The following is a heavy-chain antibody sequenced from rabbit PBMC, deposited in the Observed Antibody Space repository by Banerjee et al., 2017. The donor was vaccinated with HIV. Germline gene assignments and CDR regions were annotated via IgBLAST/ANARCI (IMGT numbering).Heavy chain of an antibody. Sequence: QEQLVESGGGLVQPEGSLALTCKASGFTISSSWDMCWVRQAPGKGLEWIACIYGGSSGSTYYASWAKGRFTISKTSSTTVTLQMTSLTAADTATYFCVRRDYGSSTYYDLWGPGTLVTVS. CDR1: GFTISSSWD. CDR3: VRRDYGSSTYYDL. D-gene: IGHD8-1*01. V-gene: IGHV1S45*01. J-gene: IGHJ6*01. CDR2: IYGGSSGST.